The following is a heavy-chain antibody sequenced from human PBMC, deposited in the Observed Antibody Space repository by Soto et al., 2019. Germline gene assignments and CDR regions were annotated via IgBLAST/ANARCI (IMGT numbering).Heavy chain of an antibody. CDR1: GFTFSSYG. J-gene: IGHJ4*02. CDR3: AKESEYSGYFDY. V-gene: IGHV3-30*18. D-gene: IGHD1-26*01. Sequence: GGSLRLSCAASGFTFSSYGMHWVRQAPGKGLEWVAVISYDGSNKYYADSVKGRFTISRDNSKNTLYLQMNSLRAEDTAVYYCAKESEYSGYFDYWGQGTLVTVS. CDR2: ISYDGSNK.